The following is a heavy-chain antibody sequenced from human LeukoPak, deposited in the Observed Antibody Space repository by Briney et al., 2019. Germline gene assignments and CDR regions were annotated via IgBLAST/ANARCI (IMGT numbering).Heavy chain of an antibody. Sequence: SVKVSFKASGGTFSSYAISWVRQAPGQGLEWMGGIIPIFGTANYAQKFQGRVTITADESTSTAYMELSSLRSEDTAVYYCARVPFVVAATGNYYYGMDVWGQGTTVTVSS. J-gene: IGHJ6*02. CDR2: IIPIFGTA. V-gene: IGHV1-69*13. CDR3: ARVPFVVAATGNYYYGMDV. CDR1: GGTFSSYA. D-gene: IGHD2-15*01.